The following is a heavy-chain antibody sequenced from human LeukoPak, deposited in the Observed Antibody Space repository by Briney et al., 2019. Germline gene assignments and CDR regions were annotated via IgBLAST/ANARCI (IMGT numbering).Heavy chain of an antibody. CDR2: ISYDGSNK. CDR3: AKDEGEGSSAFDP. CDR1: GFTFSSYG. J-gene: IGHJ5*02. Sequence: GRSLRLSCAASGFTFSSYGMHWVRQAPGKGLEWVAVISYDGSNKYYADSVKGRFTISRDNSKNTPYLQMNSLRAEDTAVYYCAKDEGEGSSAFDPWGQGTLVTVSS. V-gene: IGHV3-30*18. D-gene: IGHD6-6*01.